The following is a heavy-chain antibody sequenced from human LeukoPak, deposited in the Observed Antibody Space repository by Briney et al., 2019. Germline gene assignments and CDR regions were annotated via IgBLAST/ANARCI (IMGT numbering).Heavy chain of an antibody. V-gene: IGHV4-59*08. D-gene: IGHD6-19*01. CDR2: ISHSGLT. Sequence: SETLALTCTVSGGSISGYYCSWFRLPPGKGLEWIGQISHSGLTKYNPALKSRLTISVDTSKNQISVNLISVTAADTAFYHCARHRAIAGPFDHWGQGALVTVSP. CDR3: ARHRAIAGPFDH. CDR1: GGSISGYY. J-gene: IGHJ4*02.